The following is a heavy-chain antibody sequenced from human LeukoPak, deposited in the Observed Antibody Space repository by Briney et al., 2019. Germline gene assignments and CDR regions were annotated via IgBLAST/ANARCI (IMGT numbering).Heavy chain of an antibody. J-gene: IGHJ6*02. D-gene: IGHD6-13*01. Sequence: SETLSLTCTVSGGSISSYYWSWIRQPPGKGLEWIGYVYYSGSTNYNPSLKSRVTISVDTSKNQFSLKLSSVTAADTAVYYCARLPLAAAGRGYYYYYGMDVWGQGTTVTVSS. V-gene: IGHV4-59*08. CDR3: ARLPLAAAGRGYYYYYGMDV. CDR1: GGSISSYY. CDR2: VYYSGST.